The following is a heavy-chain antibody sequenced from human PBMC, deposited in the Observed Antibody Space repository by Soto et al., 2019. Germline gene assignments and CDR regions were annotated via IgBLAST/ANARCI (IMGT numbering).Heavy chain of an antibody. V-gene: IGHV1-18*01. D-gene: IGHD3-3*01. CDR2: ISAYNGNT. CDR1: GYTFTSYG. J-gene: IGHJ5*02. Sequence: QVQLVQSGAEVKKPGASVKVSCKASGYTFTSYGISWVRQAPGQGLEWMGWISAYNGNTNYAQKLQGRVTMTTDTSTRTAYMELRSLSSDDTAVYYCARVGPYYDFWSGYYSTPAKWFDPWGQGTLVTVSS. CDR3: ARVGPYYDFWSGYYSTPAKWFDP.